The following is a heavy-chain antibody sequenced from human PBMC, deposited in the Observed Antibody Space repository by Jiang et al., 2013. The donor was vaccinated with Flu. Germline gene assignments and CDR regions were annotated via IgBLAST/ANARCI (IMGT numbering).Heavy chain of an antibody. CDR2: IDYSERT. Sequence: TVSGDSIDGYYWSWIRKPPGKGLEWIGHIDYSERTNYNPSLKSRVTISVDTSKNQFSLTLSSVTAADTAVYYCAREESIMVRGVNGMDVWGQGTTVTVSS. V-gene: IGHV4-59*12. CDR1: GDSIDGYY. D-gene: IGHD3-10*01. CDR3: AREESIMVRGVNGMDV. J-gene: IGHJ6*02.